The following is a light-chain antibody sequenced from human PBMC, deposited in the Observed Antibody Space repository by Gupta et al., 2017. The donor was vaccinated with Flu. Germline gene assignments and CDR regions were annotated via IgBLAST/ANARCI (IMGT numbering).Light chain of an antibody. J-gene: IGKJ1*01. CDR2: WAS. V-gene: IGKV4-1*01. CDR3: QQDPSVPWT. Sequence: SLGARATINCMSSQSGLVIPNKRNYLAWYQQKAGQRPKLLIYWASTRESGVPDRFSDRGSGTDFSLTISSLQAEDVAVYYCQQDPSVPWTFGQGTKVEIK. CDR1: QSGLVIPNKRNY.